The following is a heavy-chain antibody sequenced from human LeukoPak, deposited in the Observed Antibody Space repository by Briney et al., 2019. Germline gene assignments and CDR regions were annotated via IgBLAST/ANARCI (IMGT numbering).Heavy chain of an antibody. D-gene: IGHD3-10*01. CDR2: IWYDGSKK. J-gene: IGHJ4*02. Sequence: GGSLRLSCAASGFTFSTYGMHWVRQAQGEGLEWVAVIWYDGSKKYYADSVKGRFTISRDNSKNTLYLQMNSLRAEDTAVYYCARGEGRNSGTFDYWGQGTLVTVSS. CDR1: GFTFSTYG. CDR3: ARGEGRNSGTFDY. V-gene: IGHV3-33*01.